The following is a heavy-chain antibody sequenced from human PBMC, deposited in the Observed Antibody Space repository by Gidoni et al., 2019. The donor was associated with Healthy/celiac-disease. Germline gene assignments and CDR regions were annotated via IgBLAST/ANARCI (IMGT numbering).Heavy chain of an antibody. Sequence: QVQLVQSGAEVTTPGASVKVSCNASGYTFTSYAMHWVRQAPGQRLEWMEWINAGNGNTQYSQKSQGRVTITRDTSASTAYMALSSLRSEDTAVYYCARDWTIRGPTPPGYWGQGTLVTVSS. CDR2: INAGNGNT. CDR3: ARDWTIRGPTPPGY. CDR1: GYTFTSYA. D-gene: IGHD3-3*01. V-gene: IGHV1-3*01. J-gene: IGHJ4*02.